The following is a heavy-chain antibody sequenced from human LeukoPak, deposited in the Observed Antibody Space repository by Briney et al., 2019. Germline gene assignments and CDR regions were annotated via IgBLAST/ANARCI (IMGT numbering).Heavy chain of an antibody. Sequence: GGSLRLSCAASGFTFDDYTMHWVRQAPGKDLEWVSLISWDGGSTYYADSVKGRFTISRDNSKNSLYLQMNSLRTEDTALYYCAKDGDSSGLDYWGQGTLVTVSS. D-gene: IGHD6-19*01. V-gene: IGHV3-43*01. J-gene: IGHJ4*02. CDR1: GFTFDDYT. CDR2: ISWDGGST. CDR3: AKDGDSSGLDY.